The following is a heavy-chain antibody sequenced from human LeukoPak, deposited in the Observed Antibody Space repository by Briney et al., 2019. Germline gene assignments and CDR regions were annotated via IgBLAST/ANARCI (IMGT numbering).Heavy chain of an antibody. V-gene: IGHV4-30-4*01. J-gene: IGHJ3*02. CDR2: IYYSGST. Sequence: SETLSLTCTVSGGSISSGDYYWSWIRQPPGKGLEWIGYIYYSGSTYHNPSLKSRVTISVDTSKNQFSLKLSSVTAADTAVYYCARRARYSSSWPNAFDIWGQGTMVTVSS. CDR3: ARRARYSSSWPNAFDI. CDR1: GGSISSGDYY. D-gene: IGHD6-13*01.